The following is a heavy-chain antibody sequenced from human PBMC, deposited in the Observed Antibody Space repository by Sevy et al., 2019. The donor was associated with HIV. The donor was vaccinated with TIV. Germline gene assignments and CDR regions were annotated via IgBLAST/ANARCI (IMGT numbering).Heavy chain of an antibody. Sequence: AGSLRLSCGASGFTFRNTWMTWVLQAPGKELEWVGRIKSKIDGGPTDYAASVKGRFTISRDDSKATLSLQMNSLKNEDTAMYYCTTTVYGVRGVLAPWGQGTLVTVSS. J-gene: IGHJ5*02. CDR1: GFTFRNTW. D-gene: IGHD3-10*01. CDR2: IKSKIDGGPT. CDR3: TTTVYGVRGVLAP. V-gene: IGHV3-15*01.